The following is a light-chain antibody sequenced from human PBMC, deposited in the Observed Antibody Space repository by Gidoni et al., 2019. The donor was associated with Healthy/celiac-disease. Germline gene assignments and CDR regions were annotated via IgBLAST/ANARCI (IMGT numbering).Light chain of an antibody. Sequence: DIQMTQSPPTLSAAVGDRVTITCRASQSISSWLAWYQQKPGKDPKLLIYDASSLESGVPSRFSGSGSGTEFTLTIISLQPDDFATYYCQQYNSYPLFGPGTKVDIK. CDR1: QSISSW. CDR2: DAS. CDR3: QQYNSYPL. V-gene: IGKV1-5*01. J-gene: IGKJ3*01.